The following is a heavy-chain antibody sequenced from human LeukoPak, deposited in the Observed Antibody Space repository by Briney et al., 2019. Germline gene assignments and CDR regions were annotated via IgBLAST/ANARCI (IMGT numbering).Heavy chain of an antibody. CDR3: AKLSYYGSGSYRRAAMDV. D-gene: IGHD3-10*01. CDR2: LDGDSGRT. V-gene: IGHV3-23*01. CDR1: GFTFRLYA. Sequence: GGSLRLSCAASGFTFRLYAMTWVRQAPGKGLEWVSGLDGDSGRTYYADSVKGRFTVSRDNSKNTLYLQMNSLRAEDTAVYYCAKLSYYGSGSYRRAAMDVWGQGTTVTVSS. J-gene: IGHJ6*02.